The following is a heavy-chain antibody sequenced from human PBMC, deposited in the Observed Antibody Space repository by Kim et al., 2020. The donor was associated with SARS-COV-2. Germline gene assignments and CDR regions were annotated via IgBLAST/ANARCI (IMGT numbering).Heavy chain of an antibody. J-gene: IGHJ4*01. V-gene: IGHV3-30*03. D-gene: IGHD3-9*01. CDR3: AREYYDILTGYYIPFDY. CDR1: GFTFSSYG. Sequence: GGSLRLSCAASGFTFSSYGMHWVRQAPGKGLEWVAVISYDGSNKYYADSVKGRFTISRDNSKNTLYLQMNSLRAEDTAVYYCAREYYDILTGYYIPFDY. CDR2: ISYDGSNK.